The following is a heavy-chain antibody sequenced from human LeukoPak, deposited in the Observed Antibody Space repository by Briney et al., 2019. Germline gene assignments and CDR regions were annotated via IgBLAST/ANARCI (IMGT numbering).Heavy chain of an antibody. D-gene: IGHD3-16*01. Sequence: PGGSLRLSCAASGFTFSSYWMHWVRQAPGKGLVWVSRINSDGSSTSYADSVKGRFTISRDNAKNTLYLQMNSLRAEDTAVYYCARGGLGAYYYYYYMDVWGKGTTVTVSS. CDR1: GFTFSSYW. J-gene: IGHJ6*03. CDR3: ARGGLGAYYYYYYMDV. CDR2: INSDGSST. V-gene: IGHV3-74*01.